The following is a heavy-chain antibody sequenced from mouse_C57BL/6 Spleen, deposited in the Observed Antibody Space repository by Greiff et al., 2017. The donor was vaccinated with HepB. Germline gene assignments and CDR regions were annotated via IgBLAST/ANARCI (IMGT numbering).Heavy chain of an antibody. Sequence: VQLQQPGAELVKPGASVKLSCKASGYTFTSYWMHWVKQRPGQGLEWIGMIHPNSGSTNYNEKFKSKATLTVDKSSSTAYMQRSSLTSEDSAVYYCARRHGSSHYFDYWGQGTTLTVSS. CDR3: ARRHGSSHYFDY. CDR1: GYTFTSYW. J-gene: IGHJ2*01. V-gene: IGHV1-64*01. CDR2: IHPNSGST. D-gene: IGHD1-1*01.